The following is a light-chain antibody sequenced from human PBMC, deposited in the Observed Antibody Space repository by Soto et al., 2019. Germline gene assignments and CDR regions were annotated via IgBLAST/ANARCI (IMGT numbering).Light chain of an antibody. CDR1: QSVRSY. Sequence: IVMTQSPATLSVSPGEGVTLSCRASQSVRSYLAWYQQKPGQAPRLLMYGISRRATGIPDRFSGSGSGTDFTLTITRLEPEDFAVYYCQQYVTSSPRTFGQGTKVDIK. J-gene: IGKJ1*01. V-gene: IGKV3-20*01. CDR3: QQYVTSSPRT. CDR2: GIS.